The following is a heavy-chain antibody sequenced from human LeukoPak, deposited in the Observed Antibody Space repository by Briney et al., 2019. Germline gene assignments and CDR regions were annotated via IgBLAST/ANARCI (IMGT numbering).Heavy chain of an antibody. D-gene: IGHD2-15*01. V-gene: IGHV4-59*08. Sequence: SETLSLTCTVSGGSISSYYWSWIRQPPGKGLEWIGYIYYSGSTNYNPSLKSRVTISVDTSKNQFSLKLSSVTAADTAVYYCARQGRSGGSCYSPDTRYAFDIWGQGTMVTVSP. CDR1: GGSISSYY. CDR2: IYYSGST. CDR3: ARQGRSGGSCYSPDTRYAFDI. J-gene: IGHJ3*02.